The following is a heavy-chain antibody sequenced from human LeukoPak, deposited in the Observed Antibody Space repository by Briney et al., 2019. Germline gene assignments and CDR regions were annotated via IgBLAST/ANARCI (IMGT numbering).Heavy chain of an antibody. V-gene: IGHV1-2*02. J-gene: IGHJ3*02. D-gene: IGHD3-22*01. Sequence: GASVKVSCKASGYTFTGYYMHWVRQAPGQGLEWMGWINPNSGGTNYAQKFQGRVTMTRDTSISTAYMELSRLRSDDTAVYYCARVSLVVTNGGVDAFDIWGQGTMVTVSS. CDR1: GYTFTGYY. CDR3: ARVSLVVTNGGVDAFDI. CDR2: INPNSGGT.